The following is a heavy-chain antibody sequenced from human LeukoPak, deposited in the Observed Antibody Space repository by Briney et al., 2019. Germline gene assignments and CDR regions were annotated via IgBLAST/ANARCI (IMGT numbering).Heavy chain of an antibody. J-gene: IGHJ3*02. CDR3: AHPVNDAFDI. CDR1: GYSISSGYY. Sequence: PSETLSLTCTVSGYSISSGYYWGWIRQPPGQGLEWIGSIYHSGSTNYNPSLKSRVTISVDTSKNQFSLKLSSVTAADTAVYYCAHPVNDAFDIWGQGTMVTVSS. V-gene: IGHV4-38-2*02. CDR2: IYHSGST. D-gene: IGHD4-11*01.